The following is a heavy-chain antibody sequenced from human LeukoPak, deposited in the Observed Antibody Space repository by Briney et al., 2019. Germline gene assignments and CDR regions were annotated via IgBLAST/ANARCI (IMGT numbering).Heavy chain of an antibody. CDR3: ARRKRWLQFSFDP. V-gene: IGHV4-38-2*01. CDR2: IYNSGST. Sequence: SETLSLTCAVSGYSISSGYYWGWIRQPPGQGLEWIGSIYNSGSTYYNPSLKSRVTISVDTSKNQFSLKLSSVIAADTAVYYCARRKRWLQFSFDPWGQGTLVTVSS. D-gene: IGHD5-24*01. CDR1: GYSISSGYY. J-gene: IGHJ5*02.